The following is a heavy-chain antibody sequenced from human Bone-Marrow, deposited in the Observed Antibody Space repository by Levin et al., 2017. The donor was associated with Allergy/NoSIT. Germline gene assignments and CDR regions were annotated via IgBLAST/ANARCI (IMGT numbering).Heavy chain of an antibody. Sequence: QTGGSLRLSCAASGFTFRNYWMSWVRQTPGKGLEWVANIKEDGSQTYYVDSVKARFTMSRDNAKNSLSLQMNSLRAEDTAVYYCTRYGTGWYNFDSWGQGTLVTVSS. CDR3: TRYGTGWYNFDS. V-gene: IGHV3-7*01. D-gene: IGHD6-19*01. J-gene: IGHJ4*02. CDR2: IKEDGSQT. CDR1: GFTFRNYW.